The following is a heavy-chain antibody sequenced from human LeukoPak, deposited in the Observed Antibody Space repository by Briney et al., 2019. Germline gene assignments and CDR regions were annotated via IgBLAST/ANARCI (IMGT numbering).Heavy chain of an antibody. Sequence: KPSETLSLTCIVSGXSISSGDYYWSWIRQPPGKGLEWLGYISYSGNTHYNPSLRSRVTISADTSTNQVSLSLSSVTAADTAVYYCARHPPGSSTGWHPLDYWGQGTLVTVSS. CDR2: ISYSGNT. D-gene: IGHD6-19*01. V-gene: IGHV4-61*08. CDR1: GXSISSGDYY. CDR3: ARHPPGSSTGWHPLDY. J-gene: IGHJ4*02.